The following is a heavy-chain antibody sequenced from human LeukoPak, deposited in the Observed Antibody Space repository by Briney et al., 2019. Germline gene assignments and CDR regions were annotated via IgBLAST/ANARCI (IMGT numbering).Heavy chain of an antibody. J-gene: IGHJ4*02. Sequence: SETLSLTCTVSGGSISSSTYYWGWIRQHPGKGLEWIGYIYYSGTTYYNPSLKSRLTISVDTSKNQFSLKLSSVTAADTAVYYCARDYGGNSALRIWGQGTLVTVSP. D-gene: IGHD4-23*01. CDR2: IYYSGTT. V-gene: IGHV4-31*03. CDR3: ARDYGGNSALRI. CDR1: GGSISSSTYY.